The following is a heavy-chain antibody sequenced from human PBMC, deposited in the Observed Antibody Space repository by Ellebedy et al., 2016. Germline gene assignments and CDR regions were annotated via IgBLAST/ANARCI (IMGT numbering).Heavy chain of an antibody. Sequence: GGSLRLXXTASGFSFSTFFMSWVRQAPGKGLEWVANIKQDGSEKYYVDSVKGRFTISRDNAKNSLYLQMNSLRAEDTAVYYCARQGAYYYYGMDVWGQGTTVTVSS. J-gene: IGHJ6*02. CDR2: IKQDGSEK. CDR3: ARQGAYYYYGMDV. V-gene: IGHV3-7*01. D-gene: IGHD3-16*01. CDR1: GFSFSTFF.